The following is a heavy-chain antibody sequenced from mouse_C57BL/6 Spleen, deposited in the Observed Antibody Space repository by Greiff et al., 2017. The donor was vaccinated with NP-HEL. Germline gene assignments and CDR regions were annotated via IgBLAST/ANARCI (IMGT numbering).Heavy chain of an antibody. J-gene: IGHJ2*01. CDR2: IDPENGDT. CDR1: GFNIKDDY. CDR3: TSIYSNYDY. D-gene: IGHD2-5*01. V-gene: IGHV14-4*01. Sequence: VQLKESGAELVRPGASVKLSCTASGFNIKDDYMHWVKQRPEQGLEWIGWIDPENGDTEYASKFQGKATITADTSSNTAYLQLSSLTSEDTAVYYCTSIYSNYDYWGQGTTLTVSS.